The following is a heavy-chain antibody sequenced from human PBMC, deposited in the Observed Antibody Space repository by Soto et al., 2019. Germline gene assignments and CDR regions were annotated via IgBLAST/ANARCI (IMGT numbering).Heavy chain of an antibody. J-gene: IGHJ4*02. D-gene: IGHD3-16*01. CDR1: GFSCSSSA. CDR2: IDVGSVNA. Sequence: ASEKVSCRTSGFSCSSSAVHWVRQARGHRLKWIECIDVGSVNANYAQMLQERIGISRVMSTSTAYMELSSLRPEDTAVYYCAADVGDYIYGLARHWGPGNLVTVSS. CDR3: AADVGDYIYGLARH. V-gene: IGHV1-58*01.